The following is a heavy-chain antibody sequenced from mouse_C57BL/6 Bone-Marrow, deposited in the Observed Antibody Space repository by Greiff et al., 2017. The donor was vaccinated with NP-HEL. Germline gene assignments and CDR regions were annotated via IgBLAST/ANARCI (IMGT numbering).Heavy chain of an antibody. CDR2: INPNNGGT. V-gene: IGHV1-26*01. CDR3: AREDPFPMDY. CDR1: GYTFTDYY. Sequence: VQLQQSGPELVKPGASVKISCKASGYTFTDYYMNWVKQSHGKSLEWIGDINPNNGGTSYNQKFKGKATLTVDKSSSTAYMELRSLTSEDSAVYYCAREDPFPMDYWGQGTSVTVSS. J-gene: IGHJ4*01.